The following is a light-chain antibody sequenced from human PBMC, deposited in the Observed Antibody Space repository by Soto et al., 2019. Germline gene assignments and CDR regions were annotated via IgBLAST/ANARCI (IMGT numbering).Light chain of an antibody. CDR2: EVS. Sequence: QSVLTQPASVSGSPGQSITISCTGTSSDVGAYNYVSWYQQHPGKAPKPMIYEVSNRPSGVSNRFSGSKSGNTASLTISGLQAEDEADYYCSSYTSSSTYIYGPGPKVTVL. CDR1: SSDVGAYNY. J-gene: IGLJ1*01. CDR3: SSYTSSSTYI. V-gene: IGLV2-14*01.